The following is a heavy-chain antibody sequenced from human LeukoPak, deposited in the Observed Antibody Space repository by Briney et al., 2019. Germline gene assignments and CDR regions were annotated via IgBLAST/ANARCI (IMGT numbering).Heavy chain of an antibody. J-gene: IGHJ4*02. CDR2: INHSGST. CDR1: GGSFSGYY. Sequence: SETLSLTCVVYGGSFSGYYWSWIRQPPRKGLEWIGEINHSGSTNYNPSLKSRVTISVDTSKNQFSLKLSSVTAADTAVYYCASTVLAAAGDLIDYWGQGTLVTVSS. D-gene: IGHD6-13*01. V-gene: IGHV4-34*01. CDR3: ASTVLAAAGDLIDY.